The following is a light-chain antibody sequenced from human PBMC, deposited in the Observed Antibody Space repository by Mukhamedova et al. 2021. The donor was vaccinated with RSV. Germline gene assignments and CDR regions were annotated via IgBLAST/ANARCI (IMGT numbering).Light chain of an antibody. Sequence: VNWYQKVPGTAPRLLVYSSNQRPSGVPDRFSASKSGTSASLAISGLQSEDEADYYCAAWDDTLNSQSYVFGSGTRVTVL. CDR2: SSN. J-gene: IGLJ1*01. V-gene: IGLV1-44*01. CDR3: AAWDDTLNSQSYV.